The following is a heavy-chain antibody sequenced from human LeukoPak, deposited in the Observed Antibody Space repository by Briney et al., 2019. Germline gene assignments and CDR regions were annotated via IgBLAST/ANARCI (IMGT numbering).Heavy chain of an antibody. CDR1: GYSFTSYW. J-gene: IGHJ4*02. D-gene: IGHD6-13*01. CDR2: IYPGDSDT. V-gene: IGHV5-51*01. CDR3: ARVADPGIAAAGISPSDY. Sequence: GESLKISCKGSGYSFTSYWIGWVRQMPGKGLEWMGIIYPGDSDTRYSSSFQGQVTISADKSISTAYLQWSSLKASDTAMYYCARVADPGIAAAGISPSDYWGQGTLVTVSS.